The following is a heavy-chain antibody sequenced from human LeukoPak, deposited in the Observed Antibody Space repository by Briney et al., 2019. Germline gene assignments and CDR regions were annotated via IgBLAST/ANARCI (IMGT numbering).Heavy chain of an antibody. CDR2: ISGTGDSP. CDR1: GFTFRSYA. CDR3: VKDIGWFDP. Sequence: PGGSLRLSCAASGFTFRSYAMNWVRQAPGKGLEWVSAISGTGDSPHYADSVKGRFTISRDNSKNTLYLQMNSLRAEDTAFYYCVKDIGWFDPWGQGTLVTVSS. V-gene: IGHV3-23*01. J-gene: IGHJ5*02.